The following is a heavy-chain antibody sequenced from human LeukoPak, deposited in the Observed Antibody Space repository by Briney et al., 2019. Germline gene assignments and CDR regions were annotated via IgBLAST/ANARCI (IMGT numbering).Heavy chain of an antibody. CDR2: KYNSGST. CDR1: GGSVSSYY. Sequence: SETLSLTCTVSGGSVSSYYWSWIRQPPGKGLEWIGYKYNSGSTNYNPSLKSRVTISVDTSKNQFSLKLNSVTAADTAVYYCAREGHDNSNYLRGDAFDIWGQGTMVTVSS. J-gene: IGHJ3*02. V-gene: IGHV4-59*02. CDR3: AREGHDNSNYLRGDAFDI. D-gene: IGHD4-11*01.